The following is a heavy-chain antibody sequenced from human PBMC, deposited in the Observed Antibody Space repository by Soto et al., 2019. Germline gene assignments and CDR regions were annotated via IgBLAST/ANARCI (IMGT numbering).Heavy chain of an antibody. D-gene: IGHD4-4*01. CDR3: ARVTRYSNYVGY. J-gene: IGHJ4*02. CDR2: IYYSGSA. Sequence: SETLSLTCTVSGGSISSGDYYWSWIRQPPGKGLEWIGYIYYSGSAYYNPSLKSRVTISVDTSKNQFSLKLSSVTAADTAVYYCARVTRYSNYVGYWGQGTLVTVSS. V-gene: IGHV4-30-4*01. CDR1: GGSISSGDYY.